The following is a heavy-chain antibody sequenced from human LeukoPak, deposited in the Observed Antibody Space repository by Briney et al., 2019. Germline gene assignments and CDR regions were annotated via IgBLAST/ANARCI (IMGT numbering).Heavy chain of an antibody. CDR2: IYYSGST. Sequence: SETLSLTCTVSGGSISSGGYYWSWIRQHPGKGLEWIGYIYYSGSTYYNPSLKSRVTISVVTSKNQFSLKLSSVTAADTAVYYCARDPPNTSLGYYFDYWGQGTLVTVSS. D-gene: IGHD3-16*01. CDR3: ARDPPNTSLGYYFDY. V-gene: IGHV4-31*03. CDR1: GGSISSGGYY. J-gene: IGHJ4*02.